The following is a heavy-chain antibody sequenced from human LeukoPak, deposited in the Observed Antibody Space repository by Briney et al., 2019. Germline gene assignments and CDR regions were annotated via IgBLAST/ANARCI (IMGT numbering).Heavy chain of an antibody. V-gene: IGHV4-38-2*02. CDR3: ARFSCSSTSCYRFDY. CDR1: GGSISSYY. D-gene: IGHD2-2*01. Sequence: SETLSLTCTVSGGSISSYYWGWIRQPPGKGLEWIGSIYHSGSTYYNPSLKSRVTISVDTSKNQFSLKLSSVTAADTAVYYCARFSCSSTSCYRFDYWGQGTLVTVSS. J-gene: IGHJ4*02. CDR2: IYHSGST.